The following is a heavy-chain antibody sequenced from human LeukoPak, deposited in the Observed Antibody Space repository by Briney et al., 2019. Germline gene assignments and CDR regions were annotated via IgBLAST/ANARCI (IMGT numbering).Heavy chain of an antibody. CDR3: ARNVRLGSGELSFAPFKNWFDP. CDR1: GGSISSYY. Sequence: SETLSLTCTVSGGSISSYYWSWIRQPPGKGLEWIGYIYYSGSTNYNSSFKSRVTISIDTSKNQFSLQLNSVTPEDTAVYYCARNVRLGSGELSFAPFKNWFDPWGQGTLVTVSS. J-gene: IGHJ5*02. V-gene: IGHV4-59*12. CDR2: IYYSGST. D-gene: IGHD3-16*02.